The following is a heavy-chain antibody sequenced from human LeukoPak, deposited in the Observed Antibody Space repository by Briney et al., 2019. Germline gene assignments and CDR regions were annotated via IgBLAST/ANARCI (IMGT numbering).Heavy chain of an antibody. CDR2: LSYDGDKE. CDR3: ARDRIVAAVNWFDP. CDR1: GFSFSSYT. V-gene: IGHV3-30-3*01. J-gene: IGHJ5*02. D-gene: IGHD6-13*01. Sequence: GGSLRLSCEASGFSFSSYTMHWVRQAPGKGLEWVALLSYDGDKEYYADSVKGRFTISRDNSKHTLYLQMNSLTVEDTAVYYCARDRIVAAVNWFDPWGQGTLVTVSA.